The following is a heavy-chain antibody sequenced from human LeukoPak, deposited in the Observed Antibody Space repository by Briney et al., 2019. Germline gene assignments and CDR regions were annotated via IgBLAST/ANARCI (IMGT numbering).Heavy chain of an antibody. D-gene: IGHD3/OR15-3a*01. Sequence: PGGSLRLSCAASGFTFGDTWMNWVRQVPGQGLEWVANIKQDGSEKFYVASVKGRFTISRDNGKSSLYLQMNSLRAEDTALYYCATSYDMGWLTGYWGQGTLVTVSS. CDR1: GFTFGDTW. CDR2: IKQDGSEK. V-gene: IGHV3-7*03. CDR3: ATSYDMGWLTGY. J-gene: IGHJ4*02.